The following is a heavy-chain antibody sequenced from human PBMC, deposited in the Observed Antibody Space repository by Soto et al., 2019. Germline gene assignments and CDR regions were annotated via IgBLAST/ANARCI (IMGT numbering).Heavy chain of an antibody. D-gene: IGHD1-26*01. CDR2: ISGSGNNT. V-gene: IGHV3-23*01. Sequence: PGGSLRLSCAASGFTFTSYAMSWVRLTPGKGLEWVSAISGSGNNTFYADSVRGRFTISRDNSKNTVFLQMNNLRAEDTAVYFCARDRATFDYWGQGTRVTVSS. CDR3: ARDRATFDY. CDR1: GFTFTSYA. J-gene: IGHJ4*02.